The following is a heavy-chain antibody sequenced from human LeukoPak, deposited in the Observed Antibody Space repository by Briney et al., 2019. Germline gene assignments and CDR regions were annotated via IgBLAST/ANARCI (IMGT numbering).Heavy chain of an antibody. CDR3: AKLGYDSSGYYPLFDY. V-gene: IGHV3-23*01. CDR2: ISGSGGST. Sequence: GGSLRLSCAASGFTFSSYAMSWVRQAPGKGLEWVSAISGSGGSTYYADSVKGRFTISRDNSKNTLYLQMNSLRAEDTAVYYCAKLGYDSSGYYPLFDYWGQGTLVTVSS. CDR1: GFTFSSYA. D-gene: IGHD3-22*01. J-gene: IGHJ4*02.